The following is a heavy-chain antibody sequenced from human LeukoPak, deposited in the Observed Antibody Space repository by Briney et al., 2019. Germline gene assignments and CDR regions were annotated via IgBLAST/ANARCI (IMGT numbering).Heavy chain of an antibody. CDR2: INPNSGGT. CDR1: GYTFTGYY. Sequence: GASVKVSCKASGYTFTGYYMHWVRQAPGQGLEWMGWINPNSGGTNYAQKFQGRVTMTRDTSTSTVYMELSSLRSEDTAVYYCARDPTPITMVRGVIVNHFDYWGQGTLVTVSS. CDR3: ARDPTPITMVRGVIVNHFDY. J-gene: IGHJ4*02. V-gene: IGHV1-2*02. D-gene: IGHD3-10*01.